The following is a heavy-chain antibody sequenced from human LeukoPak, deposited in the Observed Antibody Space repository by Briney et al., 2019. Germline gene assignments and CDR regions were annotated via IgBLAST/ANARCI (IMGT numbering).Heavy chain of an antibody. CDR2: INVGNANT. CDR3: ARRDRRHFDY. J-gene: IGHJ4*02. Sequence: ASVKVSCKASGYTFTNHAIHWVRQAPGQRLEWMGWINVGNANTKYSQMFPGRVTITRDTSANTAYMELTSLRSEDTAVYYCARRDRRHFDYWGQGTLVTVSS. D-gene: IGHD3-22*01. CDR1: GYTFTNHA. V-gene: IGHV1-3*01.